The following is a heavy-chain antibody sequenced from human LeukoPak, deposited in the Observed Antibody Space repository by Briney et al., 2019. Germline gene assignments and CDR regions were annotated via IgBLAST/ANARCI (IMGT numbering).Heavy chain of an antibody. V-gene: IGHV3-48*03. Sequence: GESLRLSCAASGFTFSSYEMNWVRQAPGKGLEWVSYISSSGSTIYYADSVKGRFTISRDNSKNTLYLQMNSLRAEDTAVYYCAKDPFWWNYDSSGYYTPGPFDYWGQGTLVTVSS. CDR2: ISSSGSTI. J-gene: IGHJ4*02. D-gene: IGHD3-22*01. CDR3: AKDPFWWNYDSSGYYTPGPFDY. CDR1: GFTFSSYE.